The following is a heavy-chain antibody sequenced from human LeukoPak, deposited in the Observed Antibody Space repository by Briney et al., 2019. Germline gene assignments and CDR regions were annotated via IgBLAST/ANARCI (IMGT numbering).Heavy chain of an antibody. CDR1: GGSISSYY. CDR2: IYYSGST. D-gene: IGHD3-22*01. J-gene: IGHJ4*02. Sequence: PSETLSLTCTVSGGSISSYYWSWIRQPPGKGLEWIGYIYYSGSTNYNPSLKSRVTISLDTSKNQFSLKLSSVTAADTAMYYCARENYDSSGHRFDFWGRGTLVTVSS. V-gene: IGHV4-59*01. CDR3: ARENYDSSGHRFDF.